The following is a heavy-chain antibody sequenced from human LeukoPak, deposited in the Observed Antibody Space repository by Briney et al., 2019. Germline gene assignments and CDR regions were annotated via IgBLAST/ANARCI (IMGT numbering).Heavy chain of an antibody. V-gene: IGHV1-18*01. Sequence: ASVKVSCKASGYTFTSYGISWVRQAPGQGLEWMGWISAYNGNTSYAQKLQGRVTMTTDTSTSTAYMELRSLRSDDTAVYYCARSDTTRYYYDSSGYYSWFDPWGQGTLVTVSS. D-gene: IGHD3-22*01. CDR2: ISAYNGNT. CDR3: ARSDTTRYYYDSSGYYSWFDP. J-gene: IGHJ5*02. CDR1: GYTFTSYG.